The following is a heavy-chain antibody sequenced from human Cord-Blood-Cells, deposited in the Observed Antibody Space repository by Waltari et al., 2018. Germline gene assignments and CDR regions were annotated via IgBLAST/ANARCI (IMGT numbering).Heavy chain of an antibody. D-gene: IGHD6-6*01. CDR2: ISYDGSNK. V-gene: IGHV3-30-3*01. Sequence: QVQLVESGGGMVQPGRSLRLSCAASGFTFSSYAMHWVRQAPGKGLEWVAVISYDGSNKYYADSVKGRFTISRDNSKNTLYLQMNSLRAEDTAVYYCARVQYSSSSYFDYWGQGTLVTVSS. CDR3: ARVQYSSSSYFDY. CDR1: GFTFSSYA. J-gene: IGHJ4*02.